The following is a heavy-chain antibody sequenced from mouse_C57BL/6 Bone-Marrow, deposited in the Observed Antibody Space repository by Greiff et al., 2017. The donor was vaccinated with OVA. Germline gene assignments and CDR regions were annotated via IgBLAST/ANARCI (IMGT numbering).Heavy chain of an antibody. J-gene: IGHJ1*03. CDR2: IWSGGST. Sequence: QVQLQQSGPGLVQPSQSLSITCTVSGFSLTSYGVHWVRQSPGKGLEWLGVIWSGGSTDYNAAFISRLSISKDNSKSQVFFKMNSLQADDTAIYYCASPVVDGYWYFDVWGTGTTVTVSS. CDR1: GFSLTSYG. CDR3: ASPVVDGYWYFDV. D-gene: IGHD1-1*01. V-gene: IGHV2-2*01.